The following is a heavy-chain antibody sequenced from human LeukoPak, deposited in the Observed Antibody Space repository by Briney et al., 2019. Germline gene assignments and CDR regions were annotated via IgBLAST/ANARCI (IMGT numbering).Heavy chain of an antibody. CDR3: ARGPYYDILTGWYNWFDP. J-gene: IGHJ5*02. V-gene: IGHV4-34*01. CDR2: INHSGST. CDR1: GGSFSGYY. Sequence: SETLSLTCAVYGGSFSGYYWSWIRQPPGKGLEWIGEINHSGSTNYNPSLKSRVSISVDTSKNQFSLKLSSVTAADTAVYYCARGPYYDILTGWYNWFDPWGQGTLVTVSS. D-gene: IGHD3-9*01.